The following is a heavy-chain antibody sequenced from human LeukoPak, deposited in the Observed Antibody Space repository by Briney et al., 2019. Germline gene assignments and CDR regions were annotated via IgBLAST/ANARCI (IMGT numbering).Heavy chain of an antibody. CDR2: ISYDGGKK. CDR3: ARDRLKWGLWFGELPRY. V-gene: IGHV3-33*05. J-gene: IGHJ4*02. CDR1: GFTFSSHD. Sequence: SGGSLRLSCAASGFTFSSHDMHWVRQAPGKGLEWVAIISYDGGKKDYADSVKGRFTISRDNAKNSLYLQMNSLRAEDTAVYYCARDRLKWGLWFGELPRYWGQGTLVTVSS. D-gene: IGHD3-10*01.